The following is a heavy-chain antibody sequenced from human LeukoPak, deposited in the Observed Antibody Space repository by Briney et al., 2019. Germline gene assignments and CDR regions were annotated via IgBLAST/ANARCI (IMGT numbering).Heavy chain of an antibody. J-gene: IGHJ4*02. Sequence: GGSLRLSCEASGFTFNNYWMSWFRQAPGKGLEWVANIKQDESEKNYVDSVKGRFSISRDNVKNSLYLQMNSLRAEDTAVYSCARVNDYDSGSLYRPIDYWGQGTLVTVSS. CDR3: ARVNDYDSGSLYRPIDY. D-gene: IGHD3-10*01. CDR2: IKQDESEK. V-gene: IGHV3-7*01. CDR1: GFTFNNYW.